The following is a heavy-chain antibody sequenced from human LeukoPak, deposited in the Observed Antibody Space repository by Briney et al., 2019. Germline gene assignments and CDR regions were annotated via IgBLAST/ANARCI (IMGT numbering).Heavy chain of an antibody. CDR1: SSSISGYY. V-gene: IGHV4-59*08. D-gene: IGHD3-10*01. CDR3: ARHRRIRGDDSADDHASEI. CDR2: IYSSGST. J-gene: IGHJ3*02. Sequence: SETLSLTCTVSSSSISGYYWSWIRQPPGKGLEWIGHIYSSGSTNYNPSLKSRVTISLDTPNKQFSLRLTSVTAADTAVYYGARHRRIRGDDSADDHASEIWCQGKMVTVSA.